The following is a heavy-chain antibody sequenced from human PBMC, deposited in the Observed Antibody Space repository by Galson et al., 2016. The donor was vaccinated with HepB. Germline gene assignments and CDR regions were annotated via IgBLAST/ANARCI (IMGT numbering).Heavy chain of an antibody. J-gene: IGHJ4*02. CDR3: AGETSATQYFDY. CDR1: GYTFGGYH. CDR2: ISPSTGAT. Sequence: SCKASGYTFGGYHIHWARQAPDQGLEWVGIISPSTGATSYAQKLRGRVTMTRDTSATTVYMELSRLGSGDTAIYFCAGETSATQYFDYWGQGALVTVSS. V-gene: IGHV1-46*04.